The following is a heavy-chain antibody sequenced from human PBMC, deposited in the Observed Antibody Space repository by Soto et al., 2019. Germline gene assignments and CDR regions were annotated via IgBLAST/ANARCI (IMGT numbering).Heavy chain of an antibody. D-gene: IGHD5-12*01. V-gene: IGHV1-2*02. CDR1: GYTFTGYY. J-gene: IGHJ5*02. CDR2: INPNSGGT. CDR3: ASGSGDIVATIDRCFYP. Sequence: QVQRVPSGAEVKKPGASVNVSCKASGYTFTGYYMHLGRPAPGQGLEWMGGINPNSGGTYYAQKFQGGVTMTRDTYISTAYVELGRLRCDDTAMTDSASGSGDIVATIDRCFYPWGQGTLVTV.